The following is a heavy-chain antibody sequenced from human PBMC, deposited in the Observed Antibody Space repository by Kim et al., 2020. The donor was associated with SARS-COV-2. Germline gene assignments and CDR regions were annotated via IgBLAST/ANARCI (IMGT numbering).Heavy chain of an antibody. V-gene: IGHV3-23*01. CDR2: ISGSGGST. Sequence: GGSLRLSCAASGFTFSSYAMSWVRQAPGKGLEWVSAISGSGGSTYYADSVKGRFTISRDNSKNTLYLQMNSLRAEDTAVYYCAKDLSPAAIPNYYYYGMDVWGQGTTVTVSS. J-gene: IGHJ6*02. CDR1: GFTFSSYA. D-gene: IGHD2-2*02. CDR3: AKDLSPAAIPNYYYYGMDV.